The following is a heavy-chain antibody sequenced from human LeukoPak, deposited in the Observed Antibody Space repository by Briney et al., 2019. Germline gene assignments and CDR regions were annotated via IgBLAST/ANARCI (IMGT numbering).Heavy chain of an antibody. V-gene: IGHV3-49*02. D-gene: IGHD3-22*01. CDR3: TRRPDRIYYYDSSGVFDI. J-gene: IGHJ3*02. CDR2: IRSKAYGGTT. Sequence: WIRQPPGKGLEWVGFIRSKAYGGTTEYAASVKGRFTISRDDSKSIAYLQMNSLKTEDTAVYYCTRRPDRIYYYDSSGVFDIWGQGTMVTVSS.